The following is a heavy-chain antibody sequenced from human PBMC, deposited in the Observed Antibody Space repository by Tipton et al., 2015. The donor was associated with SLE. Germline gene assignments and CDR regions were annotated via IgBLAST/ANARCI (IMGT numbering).Heavy chain of an antibody. CDR3: AASAGGNFDY. J-gene: IGHJ4*02. V-gene: IGHV4-59*11. Sequence: TLSLTCTVSGGSISSHHWSWIRQPPGKGLEWIGYIFYSGSTNYNPSLKSRVTISVDTSKNQFSLKLSSVTAADTAVYYCAASAGGNFDYWGQGTLVTVSS. CDR1: GGSISSHH. D-gene: IGHD6-13*01. CDR2: IFYSGST.